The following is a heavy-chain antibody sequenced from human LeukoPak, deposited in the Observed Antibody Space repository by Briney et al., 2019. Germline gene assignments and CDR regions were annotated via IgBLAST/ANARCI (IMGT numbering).Heavy chain of an antibody. CDR2: IYHSGST. J-gene: IGHJ4*02. D-gene: IGHD4-11*01. CDR1: GGSISSGGYY. V-gene: IGHV4-30-2*01. Sequence: SETLSLTCTVSGGSISSGGYYWSWIRQPPGKGLEWIGYIYHSGSTYYNPSLKSRVTISVDRSKNQFSLKLSSVTAADTAVYYCARDRLGSGNYDYWGQGTLVTVSS. CDR3: ARDRLGSGNYDY.